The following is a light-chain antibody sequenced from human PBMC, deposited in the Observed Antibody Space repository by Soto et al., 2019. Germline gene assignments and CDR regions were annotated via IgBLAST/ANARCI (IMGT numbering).Light chain of an antibody. CDR3: GSWDSSLSAYV. J-gene: IGLJ1*01. CDR2: EVN. Sequence: QSALTQPPSASGSPGQSVTISCTGAHSDFGGYNYVSWYQQHPGKAPKLMIFEVNKRPSGVPDRFSGSKFGNTASLTVSGLQAEDEADYYCGSWDSSLSAYVFGTGTKVTVL. CDR1: HSDFGGYNY. V-gene: IGLV2-8*01.